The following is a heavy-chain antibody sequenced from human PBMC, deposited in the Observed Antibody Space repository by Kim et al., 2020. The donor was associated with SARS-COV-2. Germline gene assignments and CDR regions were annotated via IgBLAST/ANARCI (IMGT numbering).Heavy chain of an antibody. CDR1: GGTFSSYA. J-gene: IGHJ4*02. Sequence: SVKVSCKASGGTFSSYAISWVRQAPGQGLEWMGGIIPIFGTANYAQKFQGRVTITADESTSTAYMELSSLRSEDTAVYYCARVPSGYYYVDYWGQGTLVTVSS. D-gene: IGHD3-22*01. V-gene: IGHV1-69*13. CDR3: ARVPSGYYYVDY. CDR2: IIPIFGTA.